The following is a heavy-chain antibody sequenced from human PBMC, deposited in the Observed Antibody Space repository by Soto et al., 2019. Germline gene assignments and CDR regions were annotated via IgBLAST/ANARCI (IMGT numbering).Heavy chain of an antibody. D-gene: IGHD4-17*01. CDR2: IKQDGSEK. Sequence: GGSLRLSCAASGFTFSSYWMSWVRQAPGKGLEWVANIKQDGSEKYYVDSVKGRFTISRDNAKNSLYLQMNSLTAADTAVYYCARRVNGGYGDSRLFDYWGQGTLVTVSS. J-gene: IGHJ4*02. CDR3: ARRVNGGYGDSRLFDY. CDR1: GFTFSSYW. V-gene: IGHV3-7*02.